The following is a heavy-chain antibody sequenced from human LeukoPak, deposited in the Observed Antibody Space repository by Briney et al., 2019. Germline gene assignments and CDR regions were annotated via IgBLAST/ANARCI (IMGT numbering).Heavy chain of an antibody. CDR2: INQDGSEK. J-gene: IGHJ4*02. CDR1: GSTFSTYW. V-gene: IGHV3-7*03. Sequence: GGSLRLSCAASGSTFSTYWMSWVRQTPGKGLEWVANINQDGSEKYYVDSVKGRFTISRDNAKNSLYLQMNTLRAEDTAVYYCANFGCTSTSCLDYWGQGTLVTVSS. CDR3: ANFGCTSTSCLDY. D-gene: IGHD2-2*01.